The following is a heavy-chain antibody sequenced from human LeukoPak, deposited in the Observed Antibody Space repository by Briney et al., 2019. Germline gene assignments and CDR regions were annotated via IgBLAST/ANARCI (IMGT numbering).Heavy chain of an antibody. D-gene: IGHD3-22*01. CDR1: GFTFSSYA. CDR3: AKDLYYYDSSGYPSFDAFDI. CDR2: ISGSSGST. Sequence: GGSLRLSCAASGFTFSSYAMSWVRQAPGKGLEWVSAISGSSGSTYYADSVKGRFTISRDNSKNTLYLQMNSLRAEDTAVYYCAKDLYYYDSSGYPSFDAFDIWGQGTMVTVSS. V-gene: IGHV3-23*01. J-gene: IGHJ3*02.